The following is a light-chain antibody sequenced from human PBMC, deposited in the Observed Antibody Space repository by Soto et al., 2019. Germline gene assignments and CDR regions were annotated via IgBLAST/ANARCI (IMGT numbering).Light chain of an antibody. V-gene: IGKV3-15*01. CDR3: QQYNNWPPWT. CDR1: QSVSSS. Sequence: VMTQSPATLSVDPGERATLSCRASQSVSSSLAWYQQRPGQAPRLLIYSASTRATGIPARFSGSGSGTEFTLTISSLQSEDFAVYYCQQYNNWPPWTFGQGTKVDIK. CDR2: SAS. J-gene: IGKJ1*01.